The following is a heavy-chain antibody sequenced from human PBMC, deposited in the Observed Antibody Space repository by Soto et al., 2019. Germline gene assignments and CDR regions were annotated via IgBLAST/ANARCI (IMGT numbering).Heavy chain of an antibody. CDR2: IYYNGNT. CDR1: GGSFSILY. V-gene: IGHV4-59*11. J-gene: IGHJ4*02. D-gene: IGHD7-27*01. CDR3: TRANWYSEY. Sequence: QVQLQESGPGLVKPSETLSLTCSVSGGSFSILYGSWIRQPPGKGLEWIGYIYYNGNTNYNPSLKSRVTMSVDTSRNQISLKLTTVTAAETAVYYCTRANWYSEYWGQGTLVTVSS.